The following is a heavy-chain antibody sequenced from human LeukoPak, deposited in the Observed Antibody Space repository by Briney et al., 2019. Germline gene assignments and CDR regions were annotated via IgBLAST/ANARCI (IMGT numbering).Heavy chain of an antibody. V-gene: IGHV3-9*01. J-gene: IGHJ4*02. CDR2: ISWNSGSI. CDR1: GFTFDDYA. CDR3: ARTYYDILTGYNPYFDY. Sequence: GGSLRLSCAASGFTFDDYAMNWVRQAPGKGLEWVSGISWNSGSIGYADSVKGRFTISRDNAKNSLYLQMNSLRAEDTAVYYCARTYYDILTGYNPYFDYWGQGILVTVSS. D-gene: IGHD3-9*01.